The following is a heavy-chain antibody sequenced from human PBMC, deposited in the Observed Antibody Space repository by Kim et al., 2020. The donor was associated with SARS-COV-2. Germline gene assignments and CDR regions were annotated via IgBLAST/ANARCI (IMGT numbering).Heavy chain of an antibody. V-gene: IGHV3-23*01. J-gene: IGHJ4*02. Sequence: TYYADSVKGRFTISRDNSKNTVYLQMNSLRIEDTAIYYCAKGRLQPDYWGQGTLVTVSS. CDR3: AKGRLQPDY. CDR2: T.